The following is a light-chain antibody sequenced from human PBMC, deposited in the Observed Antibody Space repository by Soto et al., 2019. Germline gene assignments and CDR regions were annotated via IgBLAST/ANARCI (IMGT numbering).Light chain of an antibody. CDR3: QSYDSSLSGHVV. CDR2: GNT. Sequence: QSVLTQPPSVSGAPGQTVTISCTGSNSNVGANYGVHWYQQLPGTAPKLLIYGNTNRPSGVPDRFSGSKSGTSASLAITGLQAEDEANYFCQSYDSSLSGHVVFGGGTK. V-gene: IGLV1-40*01. J-gene: IGLJ2*01. CDR1: NSNVGANYG.